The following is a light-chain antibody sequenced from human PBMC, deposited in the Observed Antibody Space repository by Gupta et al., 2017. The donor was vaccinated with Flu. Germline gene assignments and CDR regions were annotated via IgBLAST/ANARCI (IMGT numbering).Light chain of an antibody. Sequence: SSYVGGYDYVSWYQQHPGKAPELMIFEVSRRPSGISDRFSGSKSGNTASLTITGLLAEDEAYYYCSSYRKTNTVVVFGGGTKLTVL. CDR1: SSYVGGYDY. CDR2: EVS. CDR3: SSYRKTNTVVV. J-gene: IGLJ2*01. V-gene: IGLV2-14*01.